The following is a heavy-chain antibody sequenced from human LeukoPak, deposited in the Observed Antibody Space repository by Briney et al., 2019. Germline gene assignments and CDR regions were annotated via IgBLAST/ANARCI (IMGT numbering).Heavy chain of an antibody. CDR2: ISNDGSNK. CDR3: ARTWRRFGPIDY. V-gene: IGHV3-30-3*01. D-gene: IGHD5-12*01. CDR1: GFTFSSYA. Sequence: GRSLRLSCAASGFTFSSYAMHWVRQAPGKGLEWVAGISNDGSNKYYADSVKGRFTISRDNSKNTLYLQMNSLRAEDTAVYDCARTWRRFGPIDYWGQGTLVTVSS. J-gene: IGHJ4*02.